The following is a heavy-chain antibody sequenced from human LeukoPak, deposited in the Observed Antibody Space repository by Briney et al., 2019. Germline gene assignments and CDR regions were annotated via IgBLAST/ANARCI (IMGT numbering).Heavy chain of an antibody. J-gene: IGHJ5*02. CDR3: ARGRTVRNWFDP. CDR1: GYTFTSYD. CDR2: MNPNSGNT. Sequence: ASVKVSCKASGYTFTSYDINWVRQASGQGLEWMGWMNPNSGNTGYAQKFQGRVTMTRNTSISTAYMELSSLRSEDTAVYYCARGRTVRNWFDPWGQGTLVTVSS. V-gene: IGHV1-8*01. D-gene: IGHD4-11*01.